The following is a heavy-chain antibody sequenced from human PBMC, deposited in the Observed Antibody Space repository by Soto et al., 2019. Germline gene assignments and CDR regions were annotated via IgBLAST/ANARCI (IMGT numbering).Heavy chain of an antibody. D-gene: IGHD1-7*01. Sequence: QVQVVESGGGVVQPGRSLRLSCAASGFTFSSYGMHWVRQAPGKGLEWVAVISYDGSNKYYADSVKGRFTISRDNSKNTLFLQMNSLSADDTAVYYCAREGTTVQLDYWGQGTLVTVSS. J-gene: IGHJ4*02. V-gene: IGHV3-30*03. CDR1: GFTFSSYG. CDR2: ISYDGSNK. CDR3: AREGTTVQLDY.